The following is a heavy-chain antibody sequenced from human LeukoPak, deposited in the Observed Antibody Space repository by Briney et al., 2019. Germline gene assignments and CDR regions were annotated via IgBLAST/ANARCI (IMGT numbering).Heavy chain of an antibody. CDR3: AREIVVRGVPAYYFDY. CDR1: GGSISSSNW. V-gene: IGHV4-4*02. D-gene: IGHD3-10*01. J-gene: IGHJ4*02. Sequence: PSETLSLTCAVSGGSISSSNWWSWVRQPPGKGLEWIGEIYHSGSTNYNPSLKSRVTISVDKSKNQFSLKLSSVTAADTAVYYCAREIVVRGVPAYYFDYWGQGTLVTVSS. CDR2: IYHSGST.